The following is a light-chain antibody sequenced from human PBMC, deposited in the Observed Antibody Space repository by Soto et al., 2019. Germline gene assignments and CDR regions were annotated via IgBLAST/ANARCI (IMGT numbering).Light chain of an antibody. CDR2: WAS. CDR3: KEYHSNPALA. V-gene: IGKV4-1*01. Sequence: TINCNSSQSRLYSSNNKNYLAWYQQKPGQPPKLLIYWASPRASGVTARFGGSGSGPDFCLTARPLPGADVQVYHCKEYHSNPALAFGAGTKVDIK. CDR1: QSRLYSSNNKNY. J-gene: IGKJ4*01.